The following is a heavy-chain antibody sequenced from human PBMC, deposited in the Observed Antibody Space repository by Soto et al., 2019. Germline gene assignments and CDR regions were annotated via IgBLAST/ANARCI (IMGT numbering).Heavy chain of an antibody. Sequence: QVQLQESGPGLVKPSETLSLSCFISGGSFSNDYWTWIRQSPGKGLEWIGCIFHTGITDYNPSVKSRVTISIDKSRNLFSLNLTSVTAADTAVYYCARDRYFYDSRGYYRTLDSWGQGTLVTVSS. CDR1: GGSFSNDY. D-gene: IGHD3-22*01. V-gene: IGHV4-59*01. CDR3: ARDRYFYDSRGYYRTLDS. J-gene: IGHJ5*01. CDR2: IFHTGIT.